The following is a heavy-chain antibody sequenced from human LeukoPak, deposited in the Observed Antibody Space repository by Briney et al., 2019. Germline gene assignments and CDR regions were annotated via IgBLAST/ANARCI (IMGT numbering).Heavy chain of an antibody. CDR2: INPDSGVT. V-gene: IGHV1-2*02. D-gene: IGHD3-3*01. CDR1: GYTFTGYF. Sequence: GASVKVSCKASGYTFTGYFIHWVRQAPGQGLEWVGWINPDSGVTSYAQKFQGRVTMTRDTSISTAYMELTRLTSDDTAVYYCARYFDFSSGYYVDYWGQGPLVTVSS. J-gene: IGHJ4*02. CDR3: ARYFDFSSGYYVDY.